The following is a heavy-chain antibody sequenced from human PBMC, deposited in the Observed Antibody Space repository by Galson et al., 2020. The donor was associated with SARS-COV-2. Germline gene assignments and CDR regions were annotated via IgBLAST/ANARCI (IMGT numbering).Heavy chain of an antibody. J-gene: IGHJ4*02. CDR3: AREGFTLVRGIDY. V-gene: IGHV4-61*01. CDR2: IFYSGST. Sequence: ASETLSLTCTVSGGSVSSAFHYWNWIRQPPGKGLEWIGYIFYSGSTNYNPSLKSRVTISVDTSKNQFSLRLSSVTAADTAVYYCAREGFTLVRGIDYWGQGTLVTVSS. CDR1: GGSVSSAFHY. D-gene: IGHD3-10*01.